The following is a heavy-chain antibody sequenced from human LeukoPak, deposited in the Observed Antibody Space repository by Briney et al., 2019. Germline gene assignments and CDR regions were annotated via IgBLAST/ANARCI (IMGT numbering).Heavy chain of an antibody. CDR3: ARTLTTATWDY. Sequence: ASVKVSCKASGYTFTGYYIHWVRQAPGQGLEWMGWINANNGGTNYAQKFQGRVTMTRDTSISTAYMELSRLRSDDTAVYYCARTLTTATWDYWGQGTLVTVSS. CDR1: GYTFTGYY. D-gene: IGHD4-17*01. V-gene: IGHV1-2*02. J-gene: IGHJ4*02. CDR2: INANNGGT.